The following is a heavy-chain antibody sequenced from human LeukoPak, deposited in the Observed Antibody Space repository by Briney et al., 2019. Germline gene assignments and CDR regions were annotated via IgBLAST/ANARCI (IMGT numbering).Heavy chain of an antibody. Sequence: PSETLSLTCTVSGGSISSSSYYWGWIRQPPGKGLEWIGSIYYSGSTYYNPSLKSRVTISVDTSKNQFSLKLSSVTAADTAVYYCAITIIVGAITPCYYGMDVWGQGTTVTVSS. CDR3: AITIIVGAITPCYYGMDV. D-gene: IGHD1-26*01. CDR1: GGSISSSSYY. CDR2: IYYSGST. J-gene: IGHJ6*02. V-gene: IGHV4-39*01.